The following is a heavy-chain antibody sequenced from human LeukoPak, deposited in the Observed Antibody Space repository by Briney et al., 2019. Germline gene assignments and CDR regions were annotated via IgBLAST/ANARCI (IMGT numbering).Heavy chain of an antibody. CDR1: GYTFTNYG. CDR3: ARTRRLSSGSNWFDP. V-gene: IGHV1-18*01. J-gene: IGHJ5*02. CDR2: ISAYNGNT. D-gene: IGHD3-22*01. Sequence: ASVKVSCKASGYTFTNYGISWVRQAPGQGLEWMGWISAYNGNTNYAQKLQGRVTMTTDTSTSTAYMELGSLRSDDTAVYYCARTRRLSSGSNWFDPWGQGTLVTVSS.